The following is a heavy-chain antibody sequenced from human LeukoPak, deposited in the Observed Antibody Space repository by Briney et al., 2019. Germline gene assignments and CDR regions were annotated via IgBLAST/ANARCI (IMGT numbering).Heavy chain of an antibody. V-gene: IGHV4-38-2*02. CDR2: YYHSGTT. J-gene: IGHJ2*01. CDR1: GSSISSGSY. D-gene: IGHD6-25*01. CDR3: AKYRSGALDWYFEL. Sequence: SETLSLTCSVSGSSISSGSYWGWIRQSPGKGLEWIGSYYHSGTTYFNPSLKSRVTISVDTSKSQFSLKVNSVTAADTAVYYCAKYRSGALDWYFELWGRGTLVTVSS.